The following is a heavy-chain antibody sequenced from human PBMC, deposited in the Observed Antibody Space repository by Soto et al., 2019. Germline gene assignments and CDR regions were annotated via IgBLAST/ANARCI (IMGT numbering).Heavy chain of an antibody. CDR3: ARASFTGGRYFGY. J-gene: IGHJ4*02. D-gene: IGHD3-9*01. Sequence: PSETLSLTCTVSGGSISSSYWSWIRQPPGKGLEWIAYIYYSGSTSYNPSLKSRVTISVDTSKSQFSLNLSSVTAADTAVYYCARASFTGGRYFGYWGQGTLVTVSS. CDR1: GGSISSSY. CDR2: IYYSGST. V-gene: IGHV4-59*01.